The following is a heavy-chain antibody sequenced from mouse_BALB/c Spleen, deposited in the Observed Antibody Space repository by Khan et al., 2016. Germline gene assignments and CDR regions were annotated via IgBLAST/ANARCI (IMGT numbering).Heavy chain of an antibody. D-gene: IGHD2-4*01. CDR2: INPSNGDT. CDR3: TRAGYDYPFAY. J-gene: IGHJ3*01. Sequence: QVQLQQSGAELVKPGASVKLSCKASGYTFTSYYMYWVKQRPGQGLEWIGEINPSNGDTNFNERFKSKATLTVDKSSSTTYMQFSSLTSEGSAVYYCTRAGYDYPFAYWGQGTLVTVSA. V-gene: IGHV1S81*02. CDR1: GYTFTSYY.